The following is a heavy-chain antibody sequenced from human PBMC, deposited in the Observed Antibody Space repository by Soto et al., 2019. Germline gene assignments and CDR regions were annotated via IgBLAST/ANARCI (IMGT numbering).Heavy chain of an antibody. CDR1: GFSLNTGGLG. CDR2: IYWDDDK. CDR3: AHSRCGGDCLQSYSSHYYYGMDV. Sequence: QITLKESGPTLVKPTQTLTLTCTFSGFSLNTGGLGVGWIRQPPGKALEWLALIYWDDDKRYSPSLKSRLTITKDTSKNQVVLTLTNMDPVDTDIYYCAHSRCGGDCLQSYSSHYYYGMDVWGQGTTVTVSS. D-gene: IGHD2-21*02. V-gene: IGHV2-5*02. J-gene: IGHJ6*02.